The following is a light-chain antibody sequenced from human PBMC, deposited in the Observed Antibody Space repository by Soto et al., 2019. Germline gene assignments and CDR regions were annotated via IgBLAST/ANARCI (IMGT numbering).Light chain of an antibody. Sequence: QPVLTQSSSASASLGSSVKLTCTLSSGHSTYIIAWHQQQPGKAPRYLMKLEGSGDYNKGSGVPDRFSGSSSGADRYLSISNLQFEDEADYYCETWDSTPQVFGGGTKLTVL. V-gene: IGLV4-60*02. CDR2: LEGSGDY. CDR1: SGHSTYI. CDR3: ETWDSTPQV. J-gene: IGLJ3*02.